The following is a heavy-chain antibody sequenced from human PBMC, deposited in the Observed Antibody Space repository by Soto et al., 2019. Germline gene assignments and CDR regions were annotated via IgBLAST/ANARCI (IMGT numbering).Heavy chain of an antibody. CDR2: IYYSGST. J-gene: IGHJ3*02. V-gene: IGHV4-31*03. D-gene: IGHD3-16*01. Sequence: PSETLSLTCTVSGGSISSGGYYWSWIRQHPGKGLEWIGYIYYSGSTYYNPSLKSRVTISVDTSKNQFSLKLSSVTAADTAVYYCARDFGRDSDFDIWGQGTMVTVSS. CDR1: GGSISSGGYY. CDR3: ARDFGRDSDFDI.